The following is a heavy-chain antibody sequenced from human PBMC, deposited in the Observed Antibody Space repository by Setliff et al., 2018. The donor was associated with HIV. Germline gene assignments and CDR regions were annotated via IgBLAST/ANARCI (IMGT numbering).Heavy chain of an antibody. Sequence: SETLSLTCAVYTESLTRYDWAWIRQSPEKGLEWIGEIDDSGSIIYNPSLQSRVTMPVDTSKNQFSLKVRSLTAADTGLYYCARVKSIKTTLVRLWPRFDLWGQGTQVTVSS. J-gene: IGHJ5*02. V-gene: IGHV4-34*01. CDR3: ARVKSIKTTLVRLWPRFDL. CDR2: IDDSGSI. D-gene: IGHD3-10*01. CDR1: TESLTRYD.